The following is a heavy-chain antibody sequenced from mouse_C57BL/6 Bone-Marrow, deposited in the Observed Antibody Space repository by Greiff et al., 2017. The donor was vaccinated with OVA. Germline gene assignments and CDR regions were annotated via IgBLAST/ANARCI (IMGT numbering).Heavy chain of an antibody. CDR2: IYPSDSET. Sequence: QVHVKQPGAELVRPGSSVKLSCKASGYTFTSYWMDWVKQRPGQGLEWIGNIYPSDSETHYNQKFKDKATLTVDKSSSTAYLQLSSLTSEDSAVYYGARDGSSFDWYFDVWGTGTTVTVSS. CDR1: GYTFTSYW. J-gene: IGHJ1*03. D-gene: IGHD1-1*01. CDR3: ARDGSSFDWYFDV. V-gene: IGHV1-61*01.